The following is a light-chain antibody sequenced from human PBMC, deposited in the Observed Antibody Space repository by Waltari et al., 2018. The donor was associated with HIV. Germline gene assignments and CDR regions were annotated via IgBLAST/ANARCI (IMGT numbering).Light chain of an antibody. CDR1: SSPRKCV. V-gene: IGLV4-69*01. CDR2: RKSDYSD. CDR3: QTGDTDSQV. Sequence: QLVLTQSPSAPASLAASVRLTCTLSSSPRKCVVAWHQQRTGQDPRCLMVRKSDYSDIRGDGVPDCFSVSSAAAERYLTMSSVEYEDEADYDGQTGDTDSQVFGGGTKLTVV. J-gene: IGLJ3*02.